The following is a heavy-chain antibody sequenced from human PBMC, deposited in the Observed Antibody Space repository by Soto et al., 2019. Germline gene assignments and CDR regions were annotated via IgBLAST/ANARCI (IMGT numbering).Heavy chain of an antibody. D-gene: IGHD6-13*01. J-gene: IGHJ6*02. CDR3: VGPGIVAAGTGPDYYYYGMDV. CDR2: IYYSGST. CDR1: NGAISSSSYY. Sequence: SETLSLTCTVSNGAISSSSYYWDWIRQTPGKGLERFVSIYYSGSTYYNPSLKSRVTISVDTSKNQFSLKLSSVTAADTAVYYFVGPGIVAAGTGPDYYYYGMDVWGQGTTVTVSS. V-gene: IGHV4-39*01.